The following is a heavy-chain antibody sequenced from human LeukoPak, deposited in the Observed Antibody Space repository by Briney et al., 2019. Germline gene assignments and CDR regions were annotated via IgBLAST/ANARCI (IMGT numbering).Heavy chain of an antibody. Sequence: SETLSLTCTVSGGSISSYYWSWIRQPPGKGLEWIGYIYTSGSTNYNPSLKSRVTISVDTSKNQFSLKLSSVTAADTAVYYCARHSLRYFDWSWFDPWGLGTLVTVSS. CDR2: IYTSGST. D-gene: IGHD3-9*01. J-gene: IGHJ5*02. CDR1: GGSISSYY. V-gene: IGHV4-4*09. CDR3: ARHSLRYFDWSWFDP.